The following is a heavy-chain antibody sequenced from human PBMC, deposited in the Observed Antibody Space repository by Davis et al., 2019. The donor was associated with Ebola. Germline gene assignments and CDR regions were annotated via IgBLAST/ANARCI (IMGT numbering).Heavy chain of an antibody. J-gene: IGHJ4*02. Sequence: GESLKISCKGSGYTFTSYWIAWVRQVPGKGLEWMGIIYPRDSDIRYRPSFEGQVTISVDRSSSTAYLQWSSLKASDSAMYYCARQEALYGSIDNWGQGTLVTVSS. V-gene: IGHV5-51*01. CDR3: ARQEALYGSIDN. CDR2: IYPRDSDI. D-gene: IGHD2/OR15-2a*01. CDR1: GYTFTSYW.